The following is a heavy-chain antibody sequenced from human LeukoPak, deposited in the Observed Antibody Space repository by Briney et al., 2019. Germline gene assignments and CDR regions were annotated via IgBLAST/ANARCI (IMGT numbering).Heavy chain of an antibody. J-gene: IGHJ4*02. CDR1: GFTFSSYS. CDR2: ISSSSGSVI. D-gene: IGHD2/OR15-2a*01. Sequence: GGSLRLSCAASGFTFSSYSMNWVRQAPGKGLEWVSYISSSSGSVIHYADSVKGRFTISRDNAKNSLYLQMNSLRAEDTAMYYCARVLSASNYVDYWGQGTLVTVSS. CDR3: ARVLSASNYVDY. V-gene: IGHV3-48*01.